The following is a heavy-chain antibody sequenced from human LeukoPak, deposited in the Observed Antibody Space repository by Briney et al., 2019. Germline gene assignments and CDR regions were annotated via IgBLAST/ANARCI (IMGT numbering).Heavy chain of an antibody. CDR2: ISGSGATT. CDR1: GFTFSSYA. D-gene: IGHD3-16*01. Sequence: GGSLRLSCAASGFTFSSYAMSWVRQVPGKGLEWVSGISGSGATTYYADSVKGRFTISRDNSKNTLYLQMNSLRAEDTAVYYCAKPTGENDYWGQGTLVTVSS. CDR3: AKPTGENDY. J-gene: IGHJ4*02. V-gene: IGHV3-23*01.